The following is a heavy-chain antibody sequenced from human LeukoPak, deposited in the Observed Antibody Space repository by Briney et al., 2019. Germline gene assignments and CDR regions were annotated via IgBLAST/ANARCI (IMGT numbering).Heavy chain of an antibody. J-gene: IGHJ4*02. V-gene: IGHV3-23*01. Sequence: GGSLRLSCVASGFIFSTYGMSWVRRAPGKGLEWVSAISGSGGSTYYADSVKGRFTISRDNSKNTLYLQMNSLRAEDTAVYYCAKSGIQPTYYWGQGTLVTVSS. CDR3: AKSGIQPTYY. CDR1: GFIFSTYG. D-gene: IGHD5-18*01. CDR2: ISGSGGST.